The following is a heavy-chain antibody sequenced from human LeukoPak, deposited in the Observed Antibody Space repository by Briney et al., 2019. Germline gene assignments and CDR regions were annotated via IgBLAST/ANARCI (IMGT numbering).Heavy chain of an antibody. V-gene: IGHV3-21*01. CDR2: ISSSSSYM. D-gene: IGHD6-13*01. CDR1: GFTFSTYS. CDR3: ARDGTAAAGNYYYYGMDV. J-gene: IGHJ6*02. Sequence: GGSLRLSCAASGFTFSTYSMNWVRQAPGKGLEWVSSISSSSSYMYYADSVKGRFTISRDNSKNTLYLQMNSLRAEDTAVCYCARDGTAAAGNYYYYGMDVWGQGTTVTVSS.